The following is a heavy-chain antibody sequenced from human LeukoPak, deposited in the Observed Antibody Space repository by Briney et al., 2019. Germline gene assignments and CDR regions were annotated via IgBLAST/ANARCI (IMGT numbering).Heavy chain of an antibody. CDR3: ARNNWFGEFENWFDP. V-gene: IGHV3-21*01. J-gene: IGHJ5*02. D-gene: IGHD3-10*01. Sequence: KPGGSLRLSCAASGFTFSSYSMNWVRQAPGKGLEWVSSISSSSSYIYYADSMKGRFTISRDNAKKSLYLQMNSLRAEDTAVYYCARNNWFGEFENWFDPWGQGTLVTVSS. CDR2: ISSSSSYI. CDR1: GFTFSSYS.